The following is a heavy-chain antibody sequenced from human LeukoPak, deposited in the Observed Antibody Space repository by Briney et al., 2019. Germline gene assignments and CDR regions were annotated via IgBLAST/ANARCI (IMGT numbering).Heavy chain of an antibody. CDR3: ARHGGARVATITPFPRRKPLYYFDY. D-gene: IGHD5-12*01. V-gene: IGHV4-39*01. CDR1: GGSISSSNYY. J-gene: IGHJ4*02. Sequence: PSETLSLTCTVSGGSISSSNYYWGWIRQPPGKGLEWIGSIYYSGSTYYSPSLKSRVTISVDTSKNQFSLKLSSVTAADTAVYYCARHGGARVATITPFPRRKPLYYFDYWGQGTLVTVSS. CDR2: IYYSGST.